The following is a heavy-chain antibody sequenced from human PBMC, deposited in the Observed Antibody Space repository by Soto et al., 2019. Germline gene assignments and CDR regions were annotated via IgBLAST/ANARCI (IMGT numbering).Heavy chain of an antibody. CDR1: GGTFSRYS. D-gene: IGHD2-2*01. CDR2: IIPIFGIA. V-gene: IGHV1-69*08. Sequence: QVQLVQSGAEVKKPGSSVKVSCKASGGTFSRYSITWVRQAPGHGLEWIGRIIPIFGIASYAQKFQGRVTITADESTSTAYMELSSLRSDDTAVYICAREDRDRETGLVPAAIDGMDVWGQGTTVTVSS. J-gene: IGHJ6*02. CDR3: AREDRDRETGLVPAAIDGMDV.